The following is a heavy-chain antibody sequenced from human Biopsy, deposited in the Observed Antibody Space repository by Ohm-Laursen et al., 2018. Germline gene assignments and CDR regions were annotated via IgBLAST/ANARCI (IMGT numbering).Heavy chain of an antibody. CDR3: AADINVWNVNY. Sequence: ASSVKASCKISGYTLTALSMHWVRQAPGRGLEWMGGFAPENGKTIYAQKFQGRITMTGDTSTDTAYMELSSLRSEDTAVYYCAADINVWNVNYWGQGTQVTVSS. V-gene: IGHV1-24*01. CDR2: FAPENGKT. J-gene: IGHJ4*02. D-gene: IGHD1-1*01. CDR1: GYTLTALS.